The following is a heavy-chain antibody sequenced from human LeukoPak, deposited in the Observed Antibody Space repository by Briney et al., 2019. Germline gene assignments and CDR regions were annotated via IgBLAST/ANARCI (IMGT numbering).Heavy chain of an antibody. CDR2: INPNSGGT. Sequence: ASVKVSCKASGYTFTGYYMHWVRQAPGQGLEWMGWINPNSGGTNYAQKFQGRVTMTRDTSISTAYMELSRLRSDDTAVYYCARDGGYYDSSGYYGGFDYWGQGTLVTVSS. J-gene: IGHJ4*02. V-gene: IGHV1-2*02. D-gene: IGHD3-22*01. CDR3: ARDGGYYDSSGYYGGFDY. CDR1: GYTFTGYY.